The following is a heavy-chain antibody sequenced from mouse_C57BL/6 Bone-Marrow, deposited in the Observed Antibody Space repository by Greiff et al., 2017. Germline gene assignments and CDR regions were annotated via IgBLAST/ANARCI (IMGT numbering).Heavy chain of an antibody. V-gene: IGHV1-64*01. CDR2: IHPYSGST. D-gene: IGHD1-1*01. Sequence: VQLQQPGAELVKPGASVKLSCKASGYTFTSYWMHWVKQRPGQGLEWIGMIHPYSGSTNYNEKFKSKATLTVDKSSSTAYMQLSSLTSADAAVYYCASVSYDGSSYWYFDDWGTGTTVTVSS. CDR1: GYTFTSYW. J-gene: IGHJ1*03. CDR3: ASVSYDGSSYWYFDD.